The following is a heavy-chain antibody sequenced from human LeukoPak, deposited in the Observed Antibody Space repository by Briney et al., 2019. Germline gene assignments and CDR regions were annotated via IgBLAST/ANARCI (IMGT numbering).Heavy chain of an antibody. CDR1: GFTFSTFA. V-gene: IGHV3-23*01. CDR3: VTYRQVMLPFEA. D-gene: IGHD5-18*01. J-gene: IGHJ5*02. Sequence: GGSLRLSCAASGFTFSTFAMLWVRQPRGKGLEWVSSIFPSGGEIHYADSVRGRFTISRDNSKSTLSLQMNSLRAEDTAIYYCVTYRQVMLPFEAWGQGTLVSVSS. CDR2: IFPSGGEI.